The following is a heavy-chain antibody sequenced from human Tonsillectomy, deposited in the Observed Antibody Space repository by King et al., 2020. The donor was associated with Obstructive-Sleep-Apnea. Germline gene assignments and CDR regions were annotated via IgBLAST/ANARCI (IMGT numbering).Heavy chain of an antibody. CDR2: IKQEGSEK. Sequence: VQLVESGGGLVQPGGSLRLSCAASGFTFSRYWMSWVRQAPGKGLEWGANIKQEGSEKVYVDSMRGRFIISRDNAKNSLYLQMNNLRAEDTAVYYCARGWTGYYTDFYFDCWGQGTLVTVSS. J-gene: IGHJ4*02. CDR3: ARGWTGYYTDFYFDC. CDR1: GFTFSRYW. D-gene: IGHD3/OR15-3a*01. V-gene: IGHV3-7*03.